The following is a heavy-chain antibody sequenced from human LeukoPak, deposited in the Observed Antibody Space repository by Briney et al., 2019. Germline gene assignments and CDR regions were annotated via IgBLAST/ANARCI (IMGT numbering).Heavy chain of an antibody. CDR3: TRDLGQWLLQGIFFDY. J-gene: IGHJ4*02. D-gene: IGHD5-12*01. Sequence: ASVKVXXXASGYTFTSYGISWVRQAPGQGREWMGWISAYSTYNGNTNYAQKFQRRVTITTDTSTSTAYMELRSLRSDDTAVYFCTRDLGQWLLQGIFFDYWGQGTLVTVSS. V-gene: IGHV1-18*01. CDR1: GYTFTSYG. CDR2: ISAYSTYNGNT.